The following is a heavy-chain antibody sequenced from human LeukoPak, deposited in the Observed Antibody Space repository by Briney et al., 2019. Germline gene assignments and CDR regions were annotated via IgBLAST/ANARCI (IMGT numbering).Heavy chain of an antibody. V-gene: IGHV3-23*01. Sequence: GGSLRLSCAASGLTFSSYAMSWVRQAPGKGLEWVSAISGSGGSTYYADSVKGRFTISRDNSKNTLYLQMNSLRAEDTAVYYCARYSQGDYDYVWGSYRLYYFDYWGQGTLVTVSS. D-gene: IGHD3-16*02. J-gene: IGHJ4*02. CDR3: ARYSQGDYDYVWGSYRLYYFDY. CDR2: ISGSGGST. CDR1: GLTFSSYA.